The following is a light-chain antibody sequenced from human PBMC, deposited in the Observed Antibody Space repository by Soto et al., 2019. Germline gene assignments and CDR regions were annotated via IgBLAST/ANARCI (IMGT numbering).Light chain of an antibody. CDR1: STDVGGYKY. J-gene: IGLJ1*01. V-gene: IGLV2-14*01. CDR2: EVN. CDR3: SSFSSSSTPYV. Sequence: QSALTQPASVSGSPGQSITISCTGTSTDVGGYKYVSWYQQHPGTAPKLMIFEVNGRPSGVSDRFSGSKSGNTASLTISGLQPEDEADYDCSSFSSSSTPYVFGTGTKVTVL.